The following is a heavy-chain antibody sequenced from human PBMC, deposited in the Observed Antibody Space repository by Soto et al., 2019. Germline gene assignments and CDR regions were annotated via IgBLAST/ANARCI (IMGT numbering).Heavy chain of an antibody. Sequence: LSLTCTVSGGSISSSYWCWIRQPPGKGLEWLAYSYDDGSANYNPSLKSRATISLDRSKNQFSLKFISVTAADTAVYYCARDKYCSGGSCRKDWFDPWGEGTRVTVSS. V-gene: IGHV4-59*01. CDR3: ARDKYCSGGSCRKDWFDP. D-gene: IGHD2-15*01. CDR1: GGSISSSY. CDR2: SYDDGSA. J-gene: IGHJ5*02.